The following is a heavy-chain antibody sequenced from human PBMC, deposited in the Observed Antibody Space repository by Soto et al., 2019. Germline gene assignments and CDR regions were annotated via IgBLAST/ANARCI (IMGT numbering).Heavy chain of an antibody. Sequence: PSETLSLTCTVSGGSISSGGYYWSWIRQHPGKGLEWIGYIYYSGSTYYNPSLKSRVTISVDTSKNQFSLKLSSVTAADTAVYLCAGGGTELFCCYCYSVPSDAFDIWGQGTMVTVSS. CDR3: AGGGTELFCCYCYSVPSDAFDI. J-gene: IGHJ3*02. V-gene: IGHV4-31*03. CDR2: IYYSGST. CDR1: GGSISSGGYY. D-gene: IGHD3-16*02.